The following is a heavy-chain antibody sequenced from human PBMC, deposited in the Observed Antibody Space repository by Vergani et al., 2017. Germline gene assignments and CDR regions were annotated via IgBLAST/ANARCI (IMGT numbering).Heavy chain of an antibody. CDR3: ARQSRDVFCTNGVCPLGY. D-gene: IGHD2-8*01. V-gene: IGHV3-48*01. CDR2: ISRSSSTI. CDR1: GSTFSSYA. J-gene: IGHJ4*02. Sequence: GQLVESGGGLVKPGGSLRLSCAASGSTFSSYAMNWVRQAPGKGLEWVSYISRSSSTIYYADSVKGRFTISRDNAKNSLHLQMNNLRAEDTAVYYCARQSRDVFCTNGVCPLGYWGQGALVTVSS.